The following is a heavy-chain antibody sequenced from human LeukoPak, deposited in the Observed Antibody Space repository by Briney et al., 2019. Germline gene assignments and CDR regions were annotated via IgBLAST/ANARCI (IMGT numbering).Heavy chain of an antibody. V-gene: IGHV1-69*04. D-gene: IGHD6-13*01. Sequence: AASVKVSCKASGGTFSSYAISWVRQAPGQGLEWMGRIIPILGIANYAQKFQGRVTITADKSTSTAYMELSSLRSEDTAVYYCASSRSSSWHKYYYYMDVWGKGTTVTVSS. J-gene: IGHJ6*03. CDR3: ASSRSSSWHKYYYYMDV. CDR2: IIPILGIA. CDR1: GGTFSSYA.